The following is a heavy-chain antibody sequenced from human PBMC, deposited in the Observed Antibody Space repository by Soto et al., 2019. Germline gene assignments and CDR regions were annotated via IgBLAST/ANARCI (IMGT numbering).Heavy chain of an antibody. CDR3: ATSVAVWGGAYY. CDR2: IKQDGSET. D-gene: IGHD6-19*01. J-gene: IGHJ4*02. CDR1: GFTFRNHW. V-gene: IGHV3-7*05. Sequence: GGSLRLSCAASGFTFRNHWMSWVRQAPGKGLEWVADIKQDGSETYYVDSVKGRFTISRDNAKNSLYLQMNSLRADDTAMYYCATSVAVWGGAYYWGQGTLVTVSS.